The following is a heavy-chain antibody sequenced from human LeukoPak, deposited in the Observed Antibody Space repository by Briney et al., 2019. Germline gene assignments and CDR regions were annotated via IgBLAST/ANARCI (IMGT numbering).Heavy chain of an antibody. D-gene: IGHD2-2*01. J-gene: IGHJ4*02. CDR3: ATVLYCSSTSCSGAPFDY. CDR1: GYTFTSYD. CDR2: MNPNSGNT. V-gene: IGHV1-8*01. Sequence: GASVKVSCKASGYTFTSYDINWARQATGQGLEWMGWMNPNSGNTGYAQKFQGRVTMTEDTSTDTAYMELSSLRSEDTAVYYCATVLYCSSTSCSGAPFDYWGQGTLVTVSS.